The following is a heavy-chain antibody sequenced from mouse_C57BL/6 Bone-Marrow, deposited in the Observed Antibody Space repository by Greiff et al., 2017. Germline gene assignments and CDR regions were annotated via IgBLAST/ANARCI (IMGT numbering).Heavy chain of an antibody. D-gene: IGHD2-4*01. CDR3: ARFDDYDPFAY. CDR2: ISGGGGNT. Sequence: EVQVVESGGGLVKPGGSLKLSCAASGFTFSSYTMSWVRQTPEKRLEWVATISGGGGNTYYPDSVKGRFTISRDNAKNTLYLQMSSLRSEDTALYYCARFDDYDPFAYWGQGTLVTVSA. J-gene: IGHJ3*01. V-gene: IGHV5-9*01. CDR1: GFTFSSYT.